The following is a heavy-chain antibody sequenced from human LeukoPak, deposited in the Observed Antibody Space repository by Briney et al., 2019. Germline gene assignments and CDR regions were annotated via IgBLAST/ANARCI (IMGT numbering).Heavy chain of an antibody. CDR1: GFTFTSYS. CDR3: ARGPGPATTPSHWFDP. CDR2: ISSSSTYT. J-gene: IGHJ5*02. V-gene: IGHV3-21*01. Sequence: PGGSLRLSCAASGFTFTSYSMNWVRQAPGGGLEWVSSISSSSTYTYYADSVKGRFTISRDKAKNSLYLQMNSLRAEDTAVYYCARGPGPATTPSHWFDPWGQGALVTVSS. D-gene: IGHD4-17*01.